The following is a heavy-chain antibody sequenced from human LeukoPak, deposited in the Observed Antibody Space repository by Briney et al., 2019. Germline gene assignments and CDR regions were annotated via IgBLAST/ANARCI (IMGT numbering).Heavy chain of an antibody. D-gene: IGHD2-15*01. Sequence: ASVKVSCKASGYIFTDYYMHWVRQAPGQGLEWMGWINPNIGSTNYAQKFQGRVTMTRDTSSSTAYMELSRLRSDDTAVYYCARDGYCSGGSCYFFSPYWGQGTLVTVSS. CDR2: INPNIGST. J-gene: IGHJ4*02. V-gene: IGHV1-2*02. CDR3: ARDGYCSGGSCYFFSPY. CDR1: GYIFTDYY.